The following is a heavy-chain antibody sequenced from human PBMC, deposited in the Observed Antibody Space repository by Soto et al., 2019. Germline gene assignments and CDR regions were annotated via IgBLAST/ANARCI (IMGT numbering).Heavy chain of an antibody. V-gene: IGHV3-23*01. D-gene: IGHD6-19*01. Sequence: GGSLRLSCAASGFTFSSYAMSWVRQAPGKGLEWVSAISGSGGSTYYADSVKGGFTISRDNSKNTLYLQMNSLRAEDTAVYYCAKDSRIAVAETNWFDPWGQGTLVTVSS. CDR2: ISGSGGST. J-gene: IGHJ5*02. CDR3: AKDSRIAVAETNWFDP. CDR1: GFTFSSYA.